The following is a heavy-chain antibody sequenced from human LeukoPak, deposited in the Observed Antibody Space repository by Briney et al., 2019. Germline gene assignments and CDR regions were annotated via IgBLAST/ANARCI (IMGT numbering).Heavy chain of an antibody. J-gene: IGHJ4*02. CDR1: GGTFSSYA. D-gene: IGHD5-12*01. Sequence: SVKVSCKASGGTFSSYAISWVRQAPGQGLEWMGGIIPIFGTANYAQKFQGRVTITADESTSTAYMELSSLRSEDTAVYYCARSSGYDPPSYYFDYWGQGTLVTVSS. V-gene: IGHV1-69*13. CDR2: IIPIFGTA. CDR3: ARSSGYDPPSYYFDY.